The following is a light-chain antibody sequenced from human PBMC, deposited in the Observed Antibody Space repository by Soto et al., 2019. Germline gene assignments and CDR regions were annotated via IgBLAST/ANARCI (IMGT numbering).Light chain of an antibody. CDR1: QGISSF. V-gene: IGKV1-9*01. CDR3: QQIHTYPIT. CDR2: AAS. J-gene: IGKJ5*01. Sequence: DIQLTQSPSFLSASLGDRVTITCRASQGISSFLAWYQQKPGKVPKLLIYAASTLQGGVPSRFSGSGSGTQFILTIGSLQPEDVATYYCQQIHTYPITFGQGTRLEIK.